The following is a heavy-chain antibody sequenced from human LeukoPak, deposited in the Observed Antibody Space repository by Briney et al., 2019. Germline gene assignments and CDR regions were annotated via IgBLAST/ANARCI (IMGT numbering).Heavy chain of an antibody. CDR1: GGSVSSGSYY. CDR2: IYYSGST. V-gene: IGHV4-61*01. CDR3: ASGAAAGS. Sequence: SETLSLTCTVSGGSVSSGSYYWSWIRQPPGKGLEWIGYIYYSGSTNYNPSLKSRVTISVDTSKNQFSLKLSSVTAADTAVYYCASGAAAGSWGQGTLVTVSS. J-gene: IGHJ4*02. D-gene: IGHD6-13*01.